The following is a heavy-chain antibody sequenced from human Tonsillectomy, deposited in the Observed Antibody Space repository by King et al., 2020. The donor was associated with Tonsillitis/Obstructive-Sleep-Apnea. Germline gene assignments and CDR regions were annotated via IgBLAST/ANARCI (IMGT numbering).Heavy chain of an antibody. J-gene: IGHJ5*02. CDR3: TNDKYLRFEGPDNWFDP. D-gene: IGHD2-2*01. CDR2: ISWNSGSI. Sequence: VQLVESGGGLVQPGRSLKLSCATYGFMFHDYAMHWVRQAPGKGLARVAGISWNSGSIKYADSVKGRFTISRDNAKNSLYLQMNRLILDDTAVYYCTNDKYLRFEGPDNWFDPCGQGTLVTGCS. V-gene: IGHV3-9*01. CDR1: GFMFHDYA.